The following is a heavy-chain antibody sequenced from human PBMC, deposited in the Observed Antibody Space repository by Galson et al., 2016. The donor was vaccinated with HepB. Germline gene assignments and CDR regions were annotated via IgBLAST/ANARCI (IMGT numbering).Heavy chain of an antibody. CDR1: GFMFSSYA. CDR2: ISGSGGRT. J-gene: IGHJ4*02. V-gene: IGHV3-23*01. Sequence: SLRLSCAASGFMFSSYALSWVRQAPGKGLEWVSTISGSGGRTDYSASVKGRFTISRDNSKNTLYLQMHSLRVEDTAVYYCAKDRGGSYYAFDYWGQGTLATVSS. CDR3: AKDRGGSYYAFDY. D-gene: IGHD1-26*01.